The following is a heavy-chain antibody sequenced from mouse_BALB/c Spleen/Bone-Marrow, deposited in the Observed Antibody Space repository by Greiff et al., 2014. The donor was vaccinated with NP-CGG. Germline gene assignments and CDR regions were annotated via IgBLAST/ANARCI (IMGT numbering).Heavy chain of an antibody. V-gene: IGHV1-14*01. Sequence: EVQLQQSGPELVKPGASVEMSCKASGYTFTSYVMHWVKQKPGQGLEWIGYINPYNDGTKYNEKFKGKATLTSDKSSSTAYMELSSLTSEDSAVYYCARPRQLGLPHYFDYWGQGTTLTVSS. CDR3: ARPRQLGLPHYFDY. D-gene: IGHD3-2*01. CDR1: GYTFTSYV. CDR2: INPYNDGT. J-gene: IGHJ2*01.